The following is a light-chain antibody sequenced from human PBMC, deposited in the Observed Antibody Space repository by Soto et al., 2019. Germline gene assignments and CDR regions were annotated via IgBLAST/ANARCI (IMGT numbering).Light chain of an antibody. CDR1: SGSIASNY. CDR3: QSYDSSNQGV. CDR2: EDN. J-gene: IGLJ2*01. V-gene: IGLV6-57*04. Sequence: NFMLTQPHSVSESPGKTVTISCTRSSGSIASNYVQWYQQRPGSAPTTVIYEDNQRPSGVPDRFSGSIDSSSNSASLTLSGLKTEDEADYYCQSYDSSNQGVFGGGTKVTVL.